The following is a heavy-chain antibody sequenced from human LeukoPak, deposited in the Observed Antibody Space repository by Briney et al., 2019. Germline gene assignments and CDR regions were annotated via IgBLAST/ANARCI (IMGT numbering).Heavy chain of an antibody. D-gene: IGHD3-16*01. V-gene: IGHV3-23*01. CDR3: ARDLSLLGLDD. CDR1: GFNFRIHG. CDR2: IGVSGIHT. J-gene: IGHJ4*02. Sequence: AGGSLRLSCAASGFNFRIHGINWVRQAPGKGLEWASAIGVSGIHTYFADSVKGRFSISRDDSRNTVYLQMKSLRAGDTALYFCARDLSLLGLDDWGQGTLVTVSS.